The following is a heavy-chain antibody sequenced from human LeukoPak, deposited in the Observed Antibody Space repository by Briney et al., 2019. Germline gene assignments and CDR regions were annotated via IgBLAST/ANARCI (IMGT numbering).Heavy chain of an antibody. CDR3: AKSSIFGVAPYAFDI. Sequence: GGSLRLSCAASGFTFSSYAMSWVRQAPGKGLEWVSAISGSGGSTYYADSVKGRFTISRDNSKNTLYPQMNSLRAEDTAVYYCAKSSIFGVAPYAFDIWGQGTMVTVSS. J-gene: IGHJ3*02. D-gene: IGHD3-3*01. CDR2: ISGSGGST. V-gene: IGHV3-23*01. CDR1: GFTFSSYA.